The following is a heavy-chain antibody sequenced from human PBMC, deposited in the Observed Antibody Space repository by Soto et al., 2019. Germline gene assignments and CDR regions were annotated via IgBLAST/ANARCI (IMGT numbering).Heavy chain of an antibody. V-gene: IGHV3-74*03. CDR3: ARDLGGPDY. Sequence: GSLRLSCAASGFSLSPYWMHWVRQVPGRGLEWVARLSSDGFGAAYADSVKGRFFISRDIARSTLSLQMNSLRAEDTAVYYCARDLGGPDYWGRRTSVTVSS. CDR1: GFSLSPYW. D-gene: IGHD3-16*01. J-gene: IGHJ4*02. CDR2: LSSDGFGA.